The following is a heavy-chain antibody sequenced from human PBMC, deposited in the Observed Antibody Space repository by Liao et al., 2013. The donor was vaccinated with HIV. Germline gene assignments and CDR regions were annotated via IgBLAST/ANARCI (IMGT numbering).Heavy chain of an antibody. V-gene: IGHV4-61*02. Sequence: QVRLQESGPGLVKPSQTLSLTCTVSGDLIRRDNYYWTWIRQPAGTGLEWIGHIYTGMSTTGTTNYNPSLKSRVSISADTSSNHVSLKLTSVTAADTAVYYCARATYYDFWNRAFDIWGQGTMVTVSS. CDR2: IYTGMSTTGTT. J-gene: IGHJ3*02. CDR3: ARATYYDFWNRAFDI. CDR1: GDLIRRDNYY. D-gene: IGHD3-3*01.